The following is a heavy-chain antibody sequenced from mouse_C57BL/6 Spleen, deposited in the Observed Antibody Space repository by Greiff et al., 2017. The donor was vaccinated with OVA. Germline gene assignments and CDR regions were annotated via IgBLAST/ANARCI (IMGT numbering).Heavy chain of an antibody. Sequence: VQLKESGPELVKPGASVKISCKASGYSFTGYYMNWVKQSPEKSLEWIGEINPSTGGATYNQKFKAKATLTVDKSSSTAYMQLKSLTSEDSAVYYCARGYYGSSYGFAYWGQGTLVTVSA. CDR3: ARGYYGSSYGFAY. CDR1: GYSFTGYY. CDR2: INPSTGGA. J-gene: IGHJ3*01. V-gene: IGHV1-42*01. D-gene: IGHD1-1*01.